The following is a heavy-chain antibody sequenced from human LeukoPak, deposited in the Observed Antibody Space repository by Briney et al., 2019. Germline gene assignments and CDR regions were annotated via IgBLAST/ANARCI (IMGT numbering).Heavy chain of an antibody. CDR2: IYYSGST. V-gene: IGHV4-39*07. J-gene: IGHJ4*02. CDR1: GGSINNSGYF. D-gene: IGHD6-13*01. Sequence: SETLSLTCTVSGGSINNSGYFWGWIRQPPGKGLEWIGNIYYSGSTYYSPSLKSRVTISVDTSKNQFSLKLSSVTAADTAVYYCARGYSSSWSDYWGQGTLVTVSS. CDR3: ARGYSSSWSDY.